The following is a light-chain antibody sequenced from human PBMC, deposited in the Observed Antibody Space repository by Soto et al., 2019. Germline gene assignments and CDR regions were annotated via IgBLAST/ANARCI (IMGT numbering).Light chain of an antibody. CDR3: QQYDSYSWT. CDR1: QSISSW. V-gene: IGKV1-5*03. CDR2: KAS. Sequence: IQMTQSPSTLSASVGDRVTITCRTSQSISSWLAWYQQKPGKAPKLLIYKASSLESGVPSRFSGSGSGTEFTLTISSLQPDDFATYYCQQYDSYSWTFGQGTKV. J-gene: IGKJ1*01.